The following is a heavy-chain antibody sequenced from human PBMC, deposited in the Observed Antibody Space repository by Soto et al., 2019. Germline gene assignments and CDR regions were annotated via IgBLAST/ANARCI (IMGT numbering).Heavy chain of an antibody. Sequence: PGGSLRLSCAASGFTFSSYGMHWVRQAPGKGPEWGAVISYDGSNKYYADSVKGRFTISRDNSKNTLYLQMNSLRAEDTAVYYCAKVSNYYDSSGDGAGSYYYYGMDVWGQGTTVTVSS. CDR1: GFTFSSYG. J-gene: IGHJ6*02. CDR2: ISYDGSNK. V-gene: IGHV3-30*18. D-gene: IGHD3-22*01. CDR3: AKVSNYYDSSGDGAGSYYYYGMDV.